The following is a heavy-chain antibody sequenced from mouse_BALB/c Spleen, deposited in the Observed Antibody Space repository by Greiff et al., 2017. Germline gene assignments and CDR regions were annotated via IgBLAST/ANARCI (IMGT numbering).Heavy chain of an antibody. CDR1: GDSITSGY. Sequence: EVKLMESGPSLVKPSQTLSLTCSVTGDSITSGYWNWIRKFPGNKLEYMGYISYSGSTYYNPSLKSRISITRDTSKNQYYLQCNSVTTEDTATYYCARDYYRYPWFAYWGQGTLVTVSA. CDR3: ARDYYRYPWFAY. D-gene: IGHD2-14*01. J-gene: IGHJ3*01. V-gene: IGHV3-8*02. CDR2: ISYSGST.